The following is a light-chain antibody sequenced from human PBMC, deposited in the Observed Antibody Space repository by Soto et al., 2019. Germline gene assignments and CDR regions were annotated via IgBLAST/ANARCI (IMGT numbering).Light chain of an antibody. CDR1: QSVSSSY. Sequence: IVLTQSPGTLSLYPWEIATLSCRASQSVSSSYLAWYQQKPGQAPRLLIYGASSRATGIPDRFSGSGSGTDFTLTISRLEPEDFAVYYGQQYRSSPWTFGQGTKVDNK. J-gene: IGKJ1*01. CDR3: QQYRSSPWT. CDR2: GAS. V-gene: IGKV3-20*01.